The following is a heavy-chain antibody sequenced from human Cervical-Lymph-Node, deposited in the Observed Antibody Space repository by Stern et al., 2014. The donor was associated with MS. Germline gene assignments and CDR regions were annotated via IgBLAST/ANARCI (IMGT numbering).Heavy chain of an antibody. V-gene: IGHV3-66*02. CDR2: IYSGGST. CDR1: GFTVSSNY. D-gene: IGHD5-18*01. CDR3: ARGAQLWLTDPFDY. Sequence: EVQLVESGGGLVQPGGSLRLSCAASGFTVSSNYMSWVRQAPGKGLEWVSVIYSGGSTYYADSVKGRFTISRDNSKNTLYLQMNSLRAEDTAVYYCARGAQLWLTDPFDYWGQGTLVTVSS. J-gene: IGHJ4*02.